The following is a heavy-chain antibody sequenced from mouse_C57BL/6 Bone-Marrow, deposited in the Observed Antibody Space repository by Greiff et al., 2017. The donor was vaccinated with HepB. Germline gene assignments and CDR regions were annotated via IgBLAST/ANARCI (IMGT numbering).Heavy chain of an antibody. CDR3: ARHYYGSYYAMDY. CDR2: ISSGSSTI. Sequence: EVMLVESGGGLVKPGGSLKLSCAASGFTFSDYGMHWVRQAPEKGLEWVAYISSGSSTIYYADTVKGRFTISRDNAKNTLFLQMTSLRSEDTAMYYCARHYYGSYYAMDYWGQGTSVTVSS. D-gene: IGHD1-1*01. V-gene: IGHV5-17*01. CDR1: GFTFSDYG. J-gene: IGHJ4*01.